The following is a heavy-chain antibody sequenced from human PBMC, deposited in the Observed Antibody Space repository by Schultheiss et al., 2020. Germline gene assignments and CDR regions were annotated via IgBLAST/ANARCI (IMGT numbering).Heavy chain of an antibody. J-gene: IGHJ4*02. CDR3: AKATTYYYDSSGEDY. CDR1: GGSISSSSYY. CDR2: IYYSGST. D-gene: IGHD3-22*01. V-gene: IGHV4-39*01. Sequence: SQTLSLTCTVSGGSISSSSYYWGWIRQPPGKGLEWIGSIYYSGSTYYNPSLKSRVTISVDTSKNQFSLKLSSVTAADTAVYYCAKATTYYYDSSGEDYWGQGTLVTVSS.